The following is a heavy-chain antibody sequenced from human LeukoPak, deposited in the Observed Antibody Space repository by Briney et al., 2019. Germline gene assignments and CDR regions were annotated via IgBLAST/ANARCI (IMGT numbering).Heavy chain of an antibody. CDR1: GFTFRTSG. CDR2: ISGSGVST. Sequence: GGSLRLSCAASGFTFRTSGMSWVRQAPGKGLEWVSAISGSGVSTYYADSVKGRFTISRDNSKNTLYLQMNSLRAEDTAVYYCAELGITMIGGVWGKGTTVTISS. V-gene: IGHV3-23*01. CDR3: AELGITMIGGV. D-gene: IGHD3-10*02. J-gene: IGHJ6*04.